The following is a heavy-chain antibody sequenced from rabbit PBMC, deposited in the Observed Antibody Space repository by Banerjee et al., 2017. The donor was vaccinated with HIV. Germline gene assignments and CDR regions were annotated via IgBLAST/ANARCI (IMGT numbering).Heavy chain of an antibody. D-gene: IGHD1-1*01. V-gene: IGHV1S47*01. CDR3: ARDPLSYATTSLHYNL. CDR2: IYTDSDGT. CDR1: GFSFSNKYV. Sequence: QEQLEESGGGLVQPEGSLTLTCTASGFSFSNKYVMCWVRQAPGKGLEWIACIYTDSDGTWYASWVNGRFTITRSTSLNTVTLQMTSLTAADTATYFCARDPLSYATTSLHYNLWGQGTLVTVS. J-gene: IGHJ4*01.